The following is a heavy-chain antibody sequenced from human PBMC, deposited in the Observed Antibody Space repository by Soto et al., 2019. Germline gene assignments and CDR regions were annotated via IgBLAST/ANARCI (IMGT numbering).Heavy chain of an antibody. CDR2: ISESGATT. CDR1: GVXFIHHA. CDR3: VPGSSGAGGEDR. J-gene: IGHJ5*02. V-gene: IGHV3-23*01. Sequence: GXLRLCCEASGVXFIHHAVTWVRQAPGKGLELVPSISESGATTYYADSVKGRFTISRDNPKNTLFLQMKSMRAEDKAVYYCVPGSSGAGGEDRWGPGTLGTVSS. D-gene: IGHD1-26*01.